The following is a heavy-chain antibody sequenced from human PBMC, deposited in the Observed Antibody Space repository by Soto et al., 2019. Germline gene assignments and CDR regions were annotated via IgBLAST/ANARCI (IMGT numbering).Heavy chain of an antibody. J-gene: IGHJ4*02. V-gene: IGHV3-48*01. Sequence: EVPLVESGGDLVQPGGSLRLSCAASGFIFNSHTMNWVRQAPGKGLEWLSYISDSSDTIYYADSVKGRFTISRDNAKNSLYLQMNSLRAEDTAVYYCARDVGTYWGQGTLVTVSS. CDR3: ARDVGTY. CDR2: ISDSSDTI. CDR1: GFIFNSHT. D-gene: IGHD3-10*01.